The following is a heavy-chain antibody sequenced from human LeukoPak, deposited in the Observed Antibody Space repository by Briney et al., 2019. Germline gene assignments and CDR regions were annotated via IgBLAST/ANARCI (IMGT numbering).Heavy chain of an antibody. D-gene: IGHD7-27*01. V-gene: IGHV4-39*01. CDR3: ARHRGGDYWYFDL. J-gene: IGHJ2*01. Sequence: SETLSLTCTVSXGXXXXXXXXXGXXXXXXXXGXXXXXNIXYSGSTYYSPSLKSRVTMSVDTSKNDFSLSLNSVTAADTAVYYCARHRGGDYWYFDLWGRGTLVTVSS. CDR2: IXYSGST. CDR1: XGXXXXXXXX.